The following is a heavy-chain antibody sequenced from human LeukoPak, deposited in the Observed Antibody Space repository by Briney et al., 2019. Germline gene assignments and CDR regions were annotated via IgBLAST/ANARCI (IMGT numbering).Heavy chain of an antibody. CDR2: SSGSGGST. D-gene: IGHD2-2*01. CDR1: GFTFSSYA. CDR3: ARDREKALLYQLSSRPQYMDV. Sequence: SGGSLRLSCAASGFTFSSYAMSWVRQAPGKGLEWVSASSGSGGSTYYADSVKGRFTISRDNAKNSLYLQMNSLRAEDTAVYYCARDREKALLYQLSSRPQYMDVWGKGTTVTVSS. J-gene: IGHJ6*03. V-gene: IGHV3-23*01.